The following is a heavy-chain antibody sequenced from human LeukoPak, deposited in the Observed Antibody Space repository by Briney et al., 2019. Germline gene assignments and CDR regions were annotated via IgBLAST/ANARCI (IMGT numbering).Heavy chain of an antibody. CDR2: INAGNGDT. D-gene: IGHD1-1*01. CDR1: GYTFTSYA. V-gene: IGHV1-3*01. J-gene: IGHJ4*02. CDR3: ARDRGGTGDFDY. Sequence: ASVKVSCKASGYTFTSYAMHWVRQAPGQRLEWMGWINAGNGDTKYSQKFRGRVTIARDTSASTAYMELSSLRSEDTAVYYCARDRGGTGDFDYWGQGTLVTVSS.